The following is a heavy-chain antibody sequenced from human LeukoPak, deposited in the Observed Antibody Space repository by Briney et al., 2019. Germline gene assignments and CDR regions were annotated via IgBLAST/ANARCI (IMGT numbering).Heavy chain of an antibody. V-gene: IGHV3-21*06. CDR2: ISSRSSYI. Sequence: GGSLRLSCAASGFTFSSHGMNWVRQAPGKGLEWVSSISSRSSYIYYADSVKGRFTISRDNAKNSLYLELHSLRAEDTAVYYCARQYYDIWSGYYTADYYFDYWGQGTLVTVSS. CDR1: GFTFSSHG. J-gene: IGHJ4*02. D-gene: IGHD3-3*01. CDR3: ARQYYDIWSGYYTADYYFDY.